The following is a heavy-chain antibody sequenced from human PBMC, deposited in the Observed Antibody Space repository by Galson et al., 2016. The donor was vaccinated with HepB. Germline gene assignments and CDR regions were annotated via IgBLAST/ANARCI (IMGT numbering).Heavy chain of an antibody. V-gene: IGHV3-30*18. J-gene: IGHJ3*02. CDR2: ISSHGSVN. Sequence: APGKGLDWVAVISSHGSVNYYADSVKGRFTISRDNSKNTLYLQMNSLRAEDTAVYYCAKEGGIPVSRYAFDIWGQGTMVTVSS. CDR3: AKEGGIPVSRYAFDI. D-gene: IGHD6-19*01.